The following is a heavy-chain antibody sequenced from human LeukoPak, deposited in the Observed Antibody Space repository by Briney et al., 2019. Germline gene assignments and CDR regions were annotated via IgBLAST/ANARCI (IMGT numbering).Heavy chain of an antibody. D-gene: IGHD2-21*02. CDR3: ARDLYCGGDCYPYYFDH. CDR2: ISSSSSYI. CDR1: GFTFSSYS. V-gene: IGHV3-21*01. J-gene: IGHJ4*02. Sequence: GGSLRLSCAASGFTFSSYSMNWVRQAPGKGLEWVSSISSSSSYIYYADSVKGRFTISRDNAKNSLYLQMNSLRAEDTAVYYCARDLYCGGDCYPYYFDHWGQGTLVTVSS.